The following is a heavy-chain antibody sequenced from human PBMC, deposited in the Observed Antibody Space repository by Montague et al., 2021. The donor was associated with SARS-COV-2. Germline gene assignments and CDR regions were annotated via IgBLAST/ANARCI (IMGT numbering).Heavy chain of an antibody. D-gene: IGHD5-12*01. V-gene: IGHV3-30-3*01. J-gene: IGHJ4*02. Sequence: SLRLSCAASVFTFSSYAMHWVRQAPGKGLEWVAVISYDGSNKYYSDSVKGRFTISRANSKNTLYLQMNSLRAEDTAVYYCARAYSGYDYFHYWGQGTLVT. CDR1: VFTFSSYA. CDR2: ISYDGSNK. CDR3: ARAYSGYDYFHY.